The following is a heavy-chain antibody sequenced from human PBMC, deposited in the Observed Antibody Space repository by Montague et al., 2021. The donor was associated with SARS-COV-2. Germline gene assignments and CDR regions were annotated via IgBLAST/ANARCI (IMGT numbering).Heavy chain of an antibody. CDR1: GDSVASNSAT. CDR2: TYYRPKWYN. D-gene: IGHD1-1*01. V-gene: IGHV6-1*01. CDR3: TSGREGNYNVMDV. Sequence: CAISGDSVASNSATCNWVRQSPSIGFQWLGRTYYRPKWYNDYAVSVRGRVTINPDTSKNQFSLQLNSVTPEDTDIYYCTSGREGNYNVMDVWGQGTTVTVSS. J-gene: IGHJ6*02.